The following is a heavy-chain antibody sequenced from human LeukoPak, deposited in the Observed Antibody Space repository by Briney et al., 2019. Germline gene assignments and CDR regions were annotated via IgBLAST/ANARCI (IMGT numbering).Heavy chain of an antibody. CDR1: GGSISSYY. Sequence: PSETLSLTCTVSGGSISSYYWSWIRQPPGKGLEWIGYIYTSGSTNYNPSLKSRVTISVDTSKSQFSLKLSSVTAADTAVYYCARRGRPYYYDSSGPEGTFDPWGQGTLVTVSS. D-gene: IGHD3-22*01. V-gene: IGHV4-4*09. CDR2: IYTSGST. CDR3: ARRGRPYYYDSSGPEGTFDP. J-gene: IGHJ5*02.